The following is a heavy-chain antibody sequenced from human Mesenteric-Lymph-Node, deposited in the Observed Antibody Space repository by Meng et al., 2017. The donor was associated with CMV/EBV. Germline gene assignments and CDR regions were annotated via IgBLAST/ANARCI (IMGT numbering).Heavy chain of an antibody. V-gene: IGHV1-69*10. CDR3: ASSRGPTYDDFWSGQPSYYYGMDV. Sequence: SVQVSYKASVCTFRNYALSWVRQAPGKGLEWMGGIIPILGIENYAQKFQGRVTITADNSTSTAYMELSSLRSEDTAVYYCASSRGPTYDDFWSGQPSYYYGMDVWGQGTTVTVSS. J-gene: IGHJ6*02. CDR1: VCTFRNYA. CDR2: IIPILGIE. D-gene: IGHD3-3*01.